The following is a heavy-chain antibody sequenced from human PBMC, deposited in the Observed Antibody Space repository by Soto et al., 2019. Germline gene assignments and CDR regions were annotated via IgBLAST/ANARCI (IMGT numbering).Heavy chain of an antibody. CDR3: TTDDPINRF. J-gene: IGHJ4*02. CDR2: IKSKNDGGTT. CDR1: GFTFNNAW. Sequence: GGSPGLSCAASGFTFNNAWMSWVRQAPGKGLEWVGRIKSKNDGGTTDYAAPVKGRFTISRDDSKNTLHLQMNSLKIEDSAVYYCTTDDPINRFWGQGTLVTVSS. V-gene: IGHV3-15*01.